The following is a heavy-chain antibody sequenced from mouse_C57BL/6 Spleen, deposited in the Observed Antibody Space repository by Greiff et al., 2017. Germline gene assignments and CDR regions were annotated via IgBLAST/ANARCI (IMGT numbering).Heavy chain of an antibody. V-gene: IGHV1-82*01. J-gene: IGHJ3*01. CDR1: GYAFSSSW. D-gene: IGHD2-4*01. Sequence: QVQLQQSGPELVKPGASVKISCKASGYAFSSSWLNWVKQRPGKGLEWIGRIYPGDGDTKYNGKFKGKATLTADKSSSTAYMQLRSLTSEDSAVYFCARSNDYGAWFAYWGQVTLVTVSA. CDR2: IYPGDGDT. CDR3: ARSNDYGAWFAY.